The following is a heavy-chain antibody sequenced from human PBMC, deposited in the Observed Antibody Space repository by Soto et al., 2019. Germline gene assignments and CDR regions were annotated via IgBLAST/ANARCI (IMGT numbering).Heavy chain of an antibody. CDR3: ARDLWGYCGTDCYPLDV. CDR2: MYNTGST. D-gene: IGHD2-21*02. Sequence: SETLSLTCTVSGGSISGYYWSWIRQPPGKGLEWIGYMYNTGSTVYNPSFKSRVTISVDTSKNQFSLKLNTVTAADTAVYYCARDLWGYCGTDCYPLDVWGQGTTVT. V-gene: IGHV4-59*01. CDR1: GGSISGYY. J-gene: IGHJ6*02.